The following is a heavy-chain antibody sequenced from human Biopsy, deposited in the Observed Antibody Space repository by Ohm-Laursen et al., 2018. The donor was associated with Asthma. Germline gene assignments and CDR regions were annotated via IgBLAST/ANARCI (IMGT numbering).Heavy chain of an antibody. V-gene: IGHV1-3*04. CDR1: GYNFISFA. CDR3: ARTYCDFLTGQVKDVFGV. D-gene: IGHD3-9*01. CDR2: VNTGNGDT. J-gene: IGHJ3*01. Sequence: ASVWVSCKASGYNFISFAIHWVRQAPGQRLEWMGWVNTGNGDTKYSQKFQGRVTITRDTSASTAYMELRSLRSEDTATYYCARTYCDFLTGQVKDVFGVWGQGTMVTVSS.